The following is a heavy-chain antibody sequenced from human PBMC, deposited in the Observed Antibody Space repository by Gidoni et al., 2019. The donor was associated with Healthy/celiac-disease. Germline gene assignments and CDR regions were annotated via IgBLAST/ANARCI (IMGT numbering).Heavy chain of an antibody. D-gene: IGHD4-17*01. CDR1: GFTFSSYE. CDR2: ISRSGSNI. V-gene: IGHV3-48*03. CDR3: ARVLHYGDYAVYYYYGMDV. Sequence: EVQLVESGGGSVQPGGSLRLSCAASGFTFSSYELNWFRQGPGKGLEGVSYISRSGSNIDYADSVKGLFTISRDNAKNSLYLQMNSLRAEDTAVYYCARVLHYGDYAVYYYYGMDVWGQGTTVTVSS. J-gene: IGHJ6*02.